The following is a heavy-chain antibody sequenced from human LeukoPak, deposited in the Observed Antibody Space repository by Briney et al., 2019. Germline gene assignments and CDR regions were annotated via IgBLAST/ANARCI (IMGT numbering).Heavy chain of an antibody. CDR1: GYSFTSYW. D-gene: IGHD3-22*01. CDR3: GRLGYESGGYYYFDH. Sequence: GESLKISCNGSGYSFTSYWITWVRQMPGKGLEWMGRIDPSDSYTNYSPSFQGHVTISADKSISTAYLQWSSLKASDTAMYYCGRLGYESGGYYYFDHWGQGTLVTVSS. V-gene: IGHV5-10-1*01. CDR2: IDPSDSYT. J-gene: IGHJ4*02.